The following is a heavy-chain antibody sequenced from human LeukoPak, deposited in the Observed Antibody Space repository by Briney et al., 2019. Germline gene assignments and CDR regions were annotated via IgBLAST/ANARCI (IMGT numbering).Heavy chain of an antibody. Sequence: GGSLRLSCAVSGLMFRDYWMAWVRQAPGKGLEWVAKIRPDGDDKYYVESVRGRFTISRDNAQNSLSLQMDSLRVEDSAVYHCGRWGITAALDRWGQGTLVSVSS. CDR1: GLMFRDYW. J-gene: IGHJ5*02. D-gene: IGHD2-2*01. CDR2: IRPDGDDK. V-gene: IGHV3-7*01. CDR3: GRWGITAALDR.